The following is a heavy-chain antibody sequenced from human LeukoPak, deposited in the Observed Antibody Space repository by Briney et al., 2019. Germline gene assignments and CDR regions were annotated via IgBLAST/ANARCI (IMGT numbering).Heavy chain of an antibody. CDR2: IIPILGIA. V-gene: IGHV1-69*04. J-gene: IGHJ4*02. CDR3: ARERYCSGGSCYSAGY. Sequence: SVKVSCKASGGTFSSYAISWVRQAPGQGLEWMGRIIPILGIANYAQKFQGRVTITADKSTSTAYMELSSLRSEDTAVYYCARERYCSGGSCYSAGYWGQGTLVTVSS. CDR1: GGTFSSYA. D-gene: IGHD2-15*01.